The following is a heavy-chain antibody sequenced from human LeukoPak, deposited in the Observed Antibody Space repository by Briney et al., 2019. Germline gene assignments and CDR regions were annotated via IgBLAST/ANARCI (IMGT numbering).Heavy chain of an antibody. CDR3: ARDRIVGATDNRGDFDY. J-gene: IGHJ4*02. D-gene: IGHD1-26*01. Sequence: ASVKVSCKASGYTFTSYGISWVRQAPGQGLEWMGWISAYNGNTNYAQKLQGRVTVTTDTSTSTAYMELGSLRSDDTAVYYCARDRIVGATDNRGDFDYWGQGTLVTVSS. CDR1: GYTFTSYG. CDR2: ISAYNGNT. V-gene: IGHV1-18*01.